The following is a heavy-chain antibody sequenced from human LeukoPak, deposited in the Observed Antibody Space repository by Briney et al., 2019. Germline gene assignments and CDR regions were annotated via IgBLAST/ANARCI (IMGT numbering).Heavy chain of an antibody. CDR1: GGSISSSSYY. D-gene: IGHD2-15*01. V-gene: IGHV4-39*01. J-gene: IGHJ4*02. CDR2: IYXXXSX. Sequence: PSETXSLTCTVSGGSISSSSYYWVWIRQPXXXXXXXXGSIYXXXSXYXNXSXXXRXXXXVDTSKNQFSLKLSSVTAADTAVYYCARSGGSILTPIDYWGQGTLVTVSS. CDR3: ARSGGSILTPIDY.